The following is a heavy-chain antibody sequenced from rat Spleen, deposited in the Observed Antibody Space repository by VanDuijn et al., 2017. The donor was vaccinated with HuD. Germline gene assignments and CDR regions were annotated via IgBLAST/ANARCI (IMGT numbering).Heavy chain of an antibody. CDR1: GFTFNKYW. V-gene: IGHV5-31*01. CDR3: TRLTRGRDY. CDR2: ITDTGENI. Sequence: EVQLVESGGGLVQPGRSLKLSCVASGFTFNKYWMSWIRQAPGKGLEWVASITDTGENIYYPDSVKGRFTASRDNAQNTLYLQMTSLRSEDTATYYCTRLTRGRDYWGQGVMVTVSS. J-gene: IGHJ2*01. D-gene: IGHD4-3*01.